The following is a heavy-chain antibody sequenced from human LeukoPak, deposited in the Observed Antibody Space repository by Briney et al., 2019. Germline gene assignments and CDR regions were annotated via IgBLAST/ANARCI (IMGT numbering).Heavy chain of an antibody. D-gene: IGHD4-17*01. V-gene: IGHV3-72*01. J-gene: IGHJ4*02. CDR2: ARNKANTHTT. Sequence: GGSLRLSCVGSGFTFSDHYMDWVCQSPGKGLEWVGRARNKANTHTTEYAASVKGRFTISRDDSKSSLYLQMSSLKTEDTAMYYCATSTVTSRWVYSDFWGQGTLVTVSS. CDR1: GFTFSDHY. CDR3: ATSTVTSRWVYSDF.